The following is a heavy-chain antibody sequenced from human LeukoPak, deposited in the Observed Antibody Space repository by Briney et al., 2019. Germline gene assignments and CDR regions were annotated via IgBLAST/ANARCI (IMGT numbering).Heavy chain of an antibody. CDR2: ISSSGSGGNT. J-gene: IGHJ4*02. CDR1: GVTLSSYA. Sequence: GGSLPSCAASGVTLSSYAMSWARQAPGMGLEWVSGISSSGSGGNTYYADSVKGRFTISRDSSKNTLFLHMNTLRAEDTAIYYCAKDNRNYGDYVRDHRGGYFDYWGQGTLVTVSS. V-gene: IGHV3-23*01. CDR3: AKDNRNYGDYVRDHRGGYFDY. D-gene: IGHD4-17*01.